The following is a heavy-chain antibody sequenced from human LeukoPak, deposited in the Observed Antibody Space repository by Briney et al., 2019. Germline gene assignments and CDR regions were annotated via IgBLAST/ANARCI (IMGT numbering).Heavy chain of an antibody. V-gene: IGHV4-59*11. CDR2: IYYSGST. CDR1: GGSISSHY. CDR3: ARAYGDSTYLSWFDP. Sequence: PSETLSLTCTVSGGSISSHYWSWIRQPPGKGLEWIGYIYYSGSTNYNPSLKSRVTISVDTSKNQFSLKLSSVTAADTAVYYCARAYGDSTYLSWFDPWGQGTLVTASS. D-gene: IGHD2-21*01. J-gene: IGHJ5*02.